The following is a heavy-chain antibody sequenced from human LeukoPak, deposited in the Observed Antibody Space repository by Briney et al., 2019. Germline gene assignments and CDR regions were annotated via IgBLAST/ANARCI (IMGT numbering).Heavy chain of an antibody. J-gene: IGHJ3*02. V-gene: IGHV3-21*01. CDR2: ISSSSSYI. Sequence: GGSLRLSCAASGFTFSSYSMNWVRQAPGKGLEWVSSISSSSSYIYYADSVKGRFTISRDNAKNSLYLQMNSLRAEDTAVYYCARLDRDAFDIWGQGQWSPSLQ. CDR1: GFTFSSYS. CDR3: ARLDRDAFDI.